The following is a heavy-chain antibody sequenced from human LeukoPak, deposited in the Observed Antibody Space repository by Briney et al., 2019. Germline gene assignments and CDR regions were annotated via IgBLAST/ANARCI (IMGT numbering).Heavy chain of an antibody. Sequence: GGSLRLSCAASGFTLSSYAMSWVRQAPGKGLEWVSAISGSGGSTYYADSVKGRFTISRDNSKNTLYLQMNSLRAEDTAVYYCAKLSRGQSNYPFDYWGQGTLVTVSS. J-gene: IGHJ4*02. V-gene: IGHV3-23*01. CDR2: ISGSGGST. CDR1: GFTLSSYA. CDR3: AKLSRGQSNYPFDY. D-gene: IGHD4-11*01.